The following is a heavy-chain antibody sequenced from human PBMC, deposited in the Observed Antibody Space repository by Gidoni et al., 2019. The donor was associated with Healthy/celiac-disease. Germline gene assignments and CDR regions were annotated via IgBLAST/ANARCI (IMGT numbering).Heavy chain of an antibody. D-gene: IGHD3-10*01. J-gene: IGHJ4*02. CDR1: GYPFTSYD. V-gene: IGHV1-8*01. CDR3: ARDFSGSTSFDY. CDR2: MNPNSGNT. Sequence: QVQLLQSGAAATKPGASVKVSCKASGYPFTSYDINWVRQANGQVLEWMGWMNPNSGNTGYAQKFQGRVTMTRNTSISTAYMELSSLRSEDTAVYYCARDFSGSTSFDYWGQGTLVTVSS.